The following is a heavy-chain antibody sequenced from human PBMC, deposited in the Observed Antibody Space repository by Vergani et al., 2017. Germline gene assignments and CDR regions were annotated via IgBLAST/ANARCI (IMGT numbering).Heavy chain of an antibody. CDR3: AKDITLGEQLAIYYMDV. D-gene: IGHD6-6*01. V-gene: IGHV3-30*02. CDR2: IRYDGSKE. CDR1: GFTLSSHA. Sequence: QVQLEESGGGVVQPGRSLRLSCAGSGFTLSSHAMHWVRQAPGKGLEWVAFIRYDGSKEYYADSLKGRFTISRDNSKNTLYLQMNNLRAEDTAVYYCAKDITLGEQLAIYYMDVWGKGTTVTVSS. J-gene: IGHJ6*03.